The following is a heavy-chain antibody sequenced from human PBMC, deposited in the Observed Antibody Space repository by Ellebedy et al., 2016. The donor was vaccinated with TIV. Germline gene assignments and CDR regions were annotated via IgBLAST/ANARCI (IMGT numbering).Heavy chain of an antibody. J-gene: IGHJ4*02. D-gene: IGHD5-18*01. Sequence: ASVKVSXXASGYTFTSYAISWVRQAPGQGLEWMGIINPSGGSTSYAQKLQGRVTMTTDTSTSTAYMELRSLRSDDTAVYYCARDRGYSYGIPGLYFDYWGQGTLVTVSS. CDR2: INPSGGST. CDR1: GYTFTSYA. CDR3: ARDRGYSYGIPGLYFDY. V-gene: IGHV1-46*01.